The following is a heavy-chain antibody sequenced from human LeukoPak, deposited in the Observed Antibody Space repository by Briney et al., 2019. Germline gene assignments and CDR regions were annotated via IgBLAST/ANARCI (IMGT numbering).Heavy chain of an antibody. J-gene: IGHJ3*02. V-gene: IGHV4-59*01. Sequence: SETLSLTCSVSGVPISTYYWSWLRQSPGKGLEWVGYIYSSGGTDHNPSLKSRVTMSVDTSTNQLSLKLNSVTAADTAVYYCARAKRWENDAFDIWGQGTLVTVAS. CDR3: ARAKRWENDAFDI. CDR1: GVPISTYY. D-gene: IGHD1-26*01. CDR2: IYSSGGT.